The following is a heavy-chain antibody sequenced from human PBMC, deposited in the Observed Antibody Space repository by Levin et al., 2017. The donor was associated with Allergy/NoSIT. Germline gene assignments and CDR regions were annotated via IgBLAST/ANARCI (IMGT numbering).Heavy chain of an antibody. V-gene: IGHV1-2*02. CDR2: INPNSGGT. J-gene: IGHJ5*02. Sequence: GGSLRLSCKASGYTFTAYHIHWVRQAPGQGLEWMGWINPNSGGTYYAQKFQGRVTMARDTSISPAYMELSSLRSDDTAVYDCAREASNWFDPWGQGTLVTVSS. CDR3: AREASNWFDP. CDR1: GYTFTAYH.